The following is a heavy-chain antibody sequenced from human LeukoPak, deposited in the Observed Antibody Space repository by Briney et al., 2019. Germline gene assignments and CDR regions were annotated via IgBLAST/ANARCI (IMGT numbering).Heavy chain of an antibody. CDR3: ARDRSIVGATFRDY. CDR2: IYTSGST. Sequence: SETLSLTCSVSGGSISSYYWSWIRQPVGKGLEWIGRIYTSGSTNYNPSLKSRVTISVDTSKNQFSLKLSSVTAADTAVYYCARDRSIVGATFRDYWGQGTLVTVSS. D-gene: IGHD1-26*01. CDR1: GGSISSYY. J-gene: IGHJ4*02. V-gene: IGHV4-4*07.